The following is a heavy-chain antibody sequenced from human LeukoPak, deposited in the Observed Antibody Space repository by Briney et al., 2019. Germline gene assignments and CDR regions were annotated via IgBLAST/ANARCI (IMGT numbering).Heavy chain of an antibody. Sequence: GGSLRLSCAASGFTFSDYYVSWIRQASGKGLEWVSYISSSGSIIYYADSVKGRFTVSRDNAKNSLYLEKNSLRAEDTAVYYCARGSSGYSDSEIDYWGQGTLVTVSS. V-gene: IGHV3-11*04. CDR3: ARGSSGYSDSEIDY. CDR1: GFTFSDYY. D-gene: IGHD3-22*01. J-gene: IGHJ4*02. CDR2: ISSSGSII.